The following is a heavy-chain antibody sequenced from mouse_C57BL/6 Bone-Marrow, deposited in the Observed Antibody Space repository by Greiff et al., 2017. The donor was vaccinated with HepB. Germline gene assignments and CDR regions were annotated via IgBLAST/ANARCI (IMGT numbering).Heavy chain of an antibody. Sequence: QVQLKQPGAELVKPGASVKLSCKASGYTFTSYWMHWVKQRPGRGLEWIGRIDPNSGGTKYNEKFKSKATLTVDKPSSTAYMQLSSLTSEDSAVYYCARREFYYYGSSYGTWFAYWGQGTLVTVSA. V-gene: IGHV1-72*01. CDR3: ARREFYYYGSSYGTWFAY. D-gene: IGHD1-1*01. CDR1: GYTFTSYW. CDR2: IDPNSGGT. J-gene: IGHJ3*01.